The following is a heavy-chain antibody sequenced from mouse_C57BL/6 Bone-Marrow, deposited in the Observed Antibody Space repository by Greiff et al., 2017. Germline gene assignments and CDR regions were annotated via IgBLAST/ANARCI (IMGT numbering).Heavy chain of an antibody. V-gene: IGHV6-6*01. D-gene: IGHD2-13*01. CDR2: IRNKANNHAT. CDR3: TCWGRVRFAY. Sequence: EVQGVQSGGGLVQPGGSMKLSCAASGFTFSDAWMDWVRQSPEKGLEWVGLIRNKANNHATYYAESVKGRFTISRDDSKSSVYLQMNSLRPEDTGIYYCTCWGRVRFAYWGQGTLVTVSA. CDR1: GFTFSDAW. J-gene: IGHJ3*01.